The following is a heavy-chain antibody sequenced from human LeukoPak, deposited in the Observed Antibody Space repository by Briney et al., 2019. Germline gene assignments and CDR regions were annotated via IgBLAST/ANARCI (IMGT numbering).Heavy chain of an antibody. CDR1: GFTFSAYW. V-gene: IGHV3-7*03. CDR2: IKEDGSKK. D-gene: IGHD2-15*01. J-gene: IGHJ5*02. CDR3: ARDPLGYCSGGSCYTNWFDP. Sequence: GGSLRLSCAASGFTFSAYWMTWVRQAPGKGLEWVASIKEDGSKKYYMDSVKGRFTISRDNAQKSLYLEMNSLRVEDTAVYYCARDPLGYCSGGSCYTNWFDPWGQGTLVTVSS.